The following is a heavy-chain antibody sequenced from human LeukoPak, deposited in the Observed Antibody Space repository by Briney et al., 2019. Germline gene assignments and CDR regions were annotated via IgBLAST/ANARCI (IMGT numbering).Heavy chain of an antibody. CDR2: VYASGST. CDR1: GGSISSYY. J-gene: IGHJ4*02. D-gene: IGHD1-26*01. CDR3: VTDTDWEAMDY. Sequence: SSETLSLTCTVSGGSISSYYWTWIRQSAGKGLEWIGRVYASGSTGYNPSLRSRVTMSIDTSKNQFSLKLSSVTAADTAIYYCVTDTDWEAMDYWGQGTLVTVSS. V-gene: IGHV4-4*07.